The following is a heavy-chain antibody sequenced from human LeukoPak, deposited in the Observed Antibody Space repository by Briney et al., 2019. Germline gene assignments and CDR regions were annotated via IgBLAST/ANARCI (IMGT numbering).Heavy chain of an antibody. Sequence: GGSLRLSCAASGFTFNSYWMSWVRQAPGKGLEWVANIKQDGSEKYYVDSVKGRFTISRDNSKNTLYLQMGSLRAEDTAVYYCAAEGGGYCSSTSCLDAFDIWGQGTMVTVSS. V-gene: IGHV3-7*01. CDR1: GFTFNSYW. D-gene: IGHD2-2*01. CDR2: IKQDGSEK. J-gene: IGHJ3*02. CDR3: AAEGGGYCSSTSCLDAFDI.